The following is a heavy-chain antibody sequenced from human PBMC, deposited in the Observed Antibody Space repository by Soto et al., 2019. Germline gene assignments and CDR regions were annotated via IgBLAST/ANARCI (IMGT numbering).Heavy chain of an antibody. J-gene: IGHJ6*02. CDR3: VRDPHEIRSGYSYGYFLYYYYGMDV. CDR2: INPNSGGT. V-gene: IGHV1-2*04. D-gene: IGHD5-18*01. Sequence: QVQLVQSGAEVKKPGASVKVSCKASGYTFTGYYMHWVRQAPGQGLEWMGWINPNSGGTNYAQKFQGWVTMTRDTSISTAYMELSRLRSDDTAVYYCVRDPHEIRSGYSYGYFLYYYYGMDVWGQGTTVTVSS. CDR1: GYTFTGYY.